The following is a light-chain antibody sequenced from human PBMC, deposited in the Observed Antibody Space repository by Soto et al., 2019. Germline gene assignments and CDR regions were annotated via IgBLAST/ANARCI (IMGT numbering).Light chain of an antibody. CDR2: AAS. CDR3: QQSYSTPRFT. V-gene: IGKV1-39*01. Sequence: DLQMTQPPSSLSASVGDRVTITCRASQSNSSYLNWYQQKPGKAPKLLFYAASSLQSGVPSRFSGSGSGTDFTLTISSLQPEEFATYYCQQSYSTPRFTFGPGTKVDIK. CDR1: QSNSSY. J-gene: IGKJ3*01.